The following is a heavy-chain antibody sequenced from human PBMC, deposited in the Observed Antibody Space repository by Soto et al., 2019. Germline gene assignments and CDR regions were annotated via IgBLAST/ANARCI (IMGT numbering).Heavy chain of an antibody. CDR1: GYNFFSYY. CDR2: FLASGGNT. J-gene: IGHJ4*02. D-gene: IGHD3-3*01. Sequence: ASVKVSCKASGYNFFSYYIHWVRQAPGQGLEWMGRFLASGGNTDYAQRFRGRISMTRDTSTTNTVSLELTSLTSDDTAVYYCARGGATLFGVIDSWGQGTRVTVSS. CDR3: ARGGATLFGVIDS. V-gene: IGHV1-46*01.